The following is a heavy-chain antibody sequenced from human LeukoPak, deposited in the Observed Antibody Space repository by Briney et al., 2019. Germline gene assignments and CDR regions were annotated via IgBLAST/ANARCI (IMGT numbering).Heavy chain of an antibody. CDR3: AGALWCGVPPPAY. J-gene: IGHJ4*02. CDR1: GFTFGGFW. CDR2: IKQDGSQQ. Sequence: PGGSLRLSCAASGFTFGGFWMSWVRQAPGKGLEWVANIKQDGSQQFYVDSVRGRFTISRDNPKNTLYLQRNSLRAGDTAVYYCAGALWCGVPPPAYWGQGTLVTLSS. V-gene: IGHV3-7*04. D-gene: IGHD3-10*01.